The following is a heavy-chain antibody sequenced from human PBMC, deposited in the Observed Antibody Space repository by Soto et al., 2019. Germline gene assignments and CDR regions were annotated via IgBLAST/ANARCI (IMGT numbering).Heavy chain of an antibody. CDR2: ISAYNGNT. D-gene: IGHD3-3*01. V-gene: IGHV1-18*01. Sequence: GASVKVSCKASGYTFTSYGISWVRQAPGQGLERMGWISAYNGNTNYAQKLQGRVTMTTNTSTSTAYMELSSLRSEDTAVYYCATSPTIFWSNWLDPWGQGTLVTVSS. CDR3: ATSPTIFWSNWLDP. J-gene: IGHJ5*02. CDR1: GYTFTSYG.